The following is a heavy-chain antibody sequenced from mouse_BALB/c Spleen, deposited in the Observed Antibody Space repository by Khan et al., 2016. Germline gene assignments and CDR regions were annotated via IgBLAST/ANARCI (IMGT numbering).Heavy chain of an antibody. D-gene: IGHD2-4*01. CDR2: IWGDGSR. CDR3: ASYYDYDGGFAY. V-gene: IGHV2-6-7*01. CDR1: GFSITGFA. Sequence: QVQLKQSGPGLVAPSHSLSITCTVSGFSITGFAVNWVRQPPGKGLEWLGVIWGDGSRDDDSALKSSLSISNDDSKSQVFLKMNSLQTDDTARYYCASYYDYDGGFAYWGQGTLVTVSA. J-gene: IGHJ3*01.